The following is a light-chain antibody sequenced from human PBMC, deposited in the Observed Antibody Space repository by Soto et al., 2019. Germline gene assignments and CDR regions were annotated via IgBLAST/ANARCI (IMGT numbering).Light chain of an antibody. CDR1: QNISRS. Sequence: EIVMTQSPVTLSVSPGERATLSCRASQNISRSLAWYQQKPGQGPSLRIYGTSTRAGGVPARFSGGGSGTEFTLTISSLQPEDFATYYCQQANSFPLTFGGGTKVDIK. CDR2: GTS. J-gene: IGKJ4*01. V-gene: IGKV3-15*01. CDR3: QQANSFPLT.